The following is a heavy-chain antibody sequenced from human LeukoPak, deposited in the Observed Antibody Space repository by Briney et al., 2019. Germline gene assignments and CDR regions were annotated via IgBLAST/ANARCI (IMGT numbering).Heavy chain of an antibody. V-gene: IGHV4-39*01. CDR1: GGSISSSSYY. D-gene: IGHD3-9*01. J-gene: IGHJ4*02. CDR3: ARQYYDILTGYYILYYFDY. CDR2: IYYSGST. Sequence: PSETLSLTCTVSGGSISSSSYYWGWIRQPPGKGLEWIGSIYYSGSTYYNPSLKSRVTISADTSKNQFSLKLSSVTAADTAVYYCARQYYDILTGYYILYYFDYWGQGTLVTVSS.